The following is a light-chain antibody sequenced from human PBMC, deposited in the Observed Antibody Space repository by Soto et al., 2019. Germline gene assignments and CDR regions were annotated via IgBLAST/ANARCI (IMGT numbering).Light chain of an antibody. CDR1: QRVSSN. Sequence: EIVMTQSPATLSVSPGERATLSCRASQRVSSNLAWYQLKPGQAPRLLIYGASTRAVGIAVRFSGSGSGTEFTLTISNLQSEDFAVYYCQQYNNWPRTFGQGTKVEI. J-gene: IGKJ1*01. CDR2: GAS. CDR3: QQYNNWPRT. V-gene: IGKV3-15*01.